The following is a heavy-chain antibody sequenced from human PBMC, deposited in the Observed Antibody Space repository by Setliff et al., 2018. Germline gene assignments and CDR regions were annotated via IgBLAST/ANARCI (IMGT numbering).Heavy chain of an antibody. Sequence: ASVKVSCKASGGTFSSYAISWVRQAPGQGLEWMGWISAYNGYTIYAQKLQGRVTMTTDTSTSTAYLDLRSLRSDDTAVYFCARDRHMVAPPAAHCFDPWGQGTLVTVLL. D-gene: IGHD2-15*01. V-gene: IGHV1-18*01. CDR1: GGTFSSYA. CDR2: ISAYNGYT. J-gene: IGHJ5*02. CDR3: ARDRHMVAPPAAHCFDP.